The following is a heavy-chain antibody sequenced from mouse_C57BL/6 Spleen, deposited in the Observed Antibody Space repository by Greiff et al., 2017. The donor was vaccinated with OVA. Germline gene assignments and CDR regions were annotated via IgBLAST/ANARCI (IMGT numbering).Heavy chain of an antibody. CDR3: ASTGTAWFAY. CDR1: GYSITSGYY. Sequence: DVQLQESGPSLVKPSQSLSLTCSVTGYSITSGYYWNWIRQFPGNKLEWMGYISYDGSNNYNPSLKNRISITRDTSKNQFFLKLNSVTTEDTATYYCASTGTAWFAYWGQGTLVTVSA. CDR2: ISYDGSN. J-gene: IGHJ3*01. D-gene: IGHD4-1*02. V-gene: IGHV3-6*01.